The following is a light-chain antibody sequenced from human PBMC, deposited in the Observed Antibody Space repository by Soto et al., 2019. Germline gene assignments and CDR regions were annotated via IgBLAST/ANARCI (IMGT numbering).Light chain of an antibody. Sequence: IQETKSQSSVCAAGRERRTSRPQESQDIKNYLNWYRQKSGKVPKLMIYAASTLQSGVPSRVSCSGAGTAYTLAISSLKHGDVEIALCQKYKSATVTFGGGTKVDIK. CDR1: QDIKNY. V-gene: IGKV1-27*01. CDR3: QKYKSATVT. CDR2: AAS. J-gene: IGKJ4*01.